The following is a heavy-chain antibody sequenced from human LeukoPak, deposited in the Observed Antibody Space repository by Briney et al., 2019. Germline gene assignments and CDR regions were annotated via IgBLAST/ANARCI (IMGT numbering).Heavy chain of an antibody. Sequence: GGSLRLSCAASGFTFSNAWMSWVRQAPGKGLEWVGRIKSKTDGGTTDYAAPVKGRFTISRDDSKNTLYLQMNSLKTEDTAVYYCTTDDYYDSSGYYLGFDYWGQGTLVTVSS. D-gene: IGHD3-22*01. CDR1: GFTFSNAW. CDR3: TTDDYYDSSGYYLGFDY. CDR2: IKSKTDGGTT. V-gene: IGHV3-15*01. J-gene: IGHJ4*02.